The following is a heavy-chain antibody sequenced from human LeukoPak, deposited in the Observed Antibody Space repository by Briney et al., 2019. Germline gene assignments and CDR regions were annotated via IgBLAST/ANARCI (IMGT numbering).Heavy chain of an antibody. D-gene: IGHD1-26*01. CDR1: GFTFSSDA. J-gene: IGHJ4*02. Sequence: AGGSLRLPCAPSGFTFSSDAMSWVRPAPGKGLEWVSYISSSSSYTNYADSVKGRFTISRDNAKNSLYLQMNSLRADDTAVYYCARSGSHDYWGQGTLVTVSS. CDR2: ISSSSSYT. V-gene: IGHV3-11*03. CDR3: ARSGSHDY.